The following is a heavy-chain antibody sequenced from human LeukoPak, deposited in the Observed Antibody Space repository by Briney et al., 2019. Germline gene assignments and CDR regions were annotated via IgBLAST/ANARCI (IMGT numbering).Heavy chain of an antibody. Sequence: SETLSLTCAVYGGSFSGYYWSWIRQPPGKGLEWIGEINHSGSTNYNTSHKSRVTISVATSKNQFTLKLSSVTAAHTAVYYCARWSPGRILRVYYYGMDVWGQGTTVTVSS. V-gene: IGHV4-34*01. D-gene: IGHD3-9*01. CDR3: ARWSPGRILRVYYYGMDV. CDR1: GGSFSGYY. CDR2: INHSGST. J-gene: IGHJ6*02.